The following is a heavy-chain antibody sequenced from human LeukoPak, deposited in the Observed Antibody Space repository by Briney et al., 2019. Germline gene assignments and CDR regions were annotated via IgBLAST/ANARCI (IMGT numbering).Heavy chain of an antibody. J-gene: IGHJ4*02. D-gene: IGHD4-23*01. Sequence: GGSLRLSCAASGFAFSTYAMSWVRQAPGKGLEWVSLIYGGGNTYYADSVKGRFTTSRDNSKNTLYLQMNSLRAEDTAVYYCARRGDGGRSFDYWGQGTLVTVSS. V-gene: IGHV3-23*03. CDR3: ARRGDGGRSFDY. CDR2: IYGGGNT. CDR1: GFAFSTYA.